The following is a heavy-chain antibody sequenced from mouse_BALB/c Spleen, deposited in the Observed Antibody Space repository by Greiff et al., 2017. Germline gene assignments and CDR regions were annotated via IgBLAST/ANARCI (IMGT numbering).Heavy chain of an antibody. Sequence: DVKLVESGGGLVQPGGSRKLSCAASGFTFSSFGMHWVRQAPEKGLEWVAYISSGSSTIYYADTVKGRFTISRDNPKNTLFLQMTSLRSEDTAMYYCARTRLYAMDYWGQGTSVTVSS. CDR2: ISSGSSTI. CDR1: GFTFSSFG. J-gene: IGHJ4*01. V-gene: IGHV5-17*02. CDR3: ARTRLYAMDY.